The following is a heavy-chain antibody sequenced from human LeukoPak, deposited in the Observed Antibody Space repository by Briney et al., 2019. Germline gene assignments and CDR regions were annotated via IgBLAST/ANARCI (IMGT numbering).Heavy chain of an antibody. V-gene: IGHV4-59*01. CDR2: LSKSGNT. CDR3: ARARYVNSFYAFDI. D-gene: IGHD3-9*01. Sequence: PSETLSLTCTVSGGSISSYYWSWIRLPPGKGLGWIGYLSKSGNTNYSPSLKGRVTIFGDTSKNQFFLKLSSVTAADTAVYYCARARYVNSFYAFDIWGQGTLVTVSS. CDR1: GGSISSYY. J-gene: IGHJ3*02.